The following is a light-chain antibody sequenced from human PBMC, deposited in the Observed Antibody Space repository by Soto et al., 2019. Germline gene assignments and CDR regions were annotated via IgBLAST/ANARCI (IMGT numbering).Light chain of an antibody. Sequence: DIQMTQSPSSLSASVGDRVTITCRASQSISSYLNWYQQKPGKAPKLLIYAASSLQSGVPSRFSGSGVGTDFTLTISSLQPEDFTTYYCQQSYSTPLTFGGWTKVEIK. CDR1: QSISSY. V-gene: IGKV1-39*01. CDR3: QQSYSTPLT. CDR2: AAS. J-gene: IGKJ4*01.